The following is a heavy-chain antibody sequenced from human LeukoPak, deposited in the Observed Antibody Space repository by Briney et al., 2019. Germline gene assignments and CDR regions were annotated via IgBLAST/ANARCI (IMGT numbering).Heavy chain of an antibody. Sequence: SETLSLTCTVSGGSISSGDYYWSWIRQPPGKGLESIGYIYYSGSTYYNPSLKSRVTISVDTSKNQFSLKLSSVTAADTAVYYCARGLGGYDYVWGSYRYAWFDPWGQGTLVTVSS. CDR2: IYYSGST. V-gene: IGHV4-30-4*01. CDR1: GGSISSGDYY. CDR3: ARGLGGYDYVWGSYRYAWFDP. J-gene: IGHJ5*02. D-gene: IGHD3-16*02.